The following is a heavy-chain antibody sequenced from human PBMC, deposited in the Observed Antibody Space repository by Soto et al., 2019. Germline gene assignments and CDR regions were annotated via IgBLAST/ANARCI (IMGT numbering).Heavy chain of an antibody. CDR2: IIPIFGTA. CDR1: GGTFSSYS. J-gene: IGHJ6*02. D-gene: IGHD2-8*01. V-gene: IGHV1-69*13. Sequence: SVKVSCKASGGTFSSYSISWVRQAPGQGLEWMGGIIPIFGTANYAQRFQGRVTITADESTSTAYMELSSLRSEDTAVYYCARVYGTDYYYGMDVWGQGTTVTVSS. CDR3: ARVYGTDYYYGMDV.